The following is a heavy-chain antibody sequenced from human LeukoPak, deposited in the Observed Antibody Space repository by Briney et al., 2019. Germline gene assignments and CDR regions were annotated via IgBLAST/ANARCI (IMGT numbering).Heavy chain of an antibody. J-gene: IGHJ4*01. CDR3: ARRGSGRDGYGGY. V-gene: IGHV1-18*01. D-gene: IGHD5-24*01. CDR2: ISAYNGNT. Sequence: ASVKVSCKASGYTFTSYGISWVRQAPGQGLEWMGWISAYNGNTNYAQKLQGRVTMTTDTSTSTAYMELSSLKASDTAMYYCARRGSGRDGYGGYWGQGTLVTVSS. CDR1: GYTFTSYG.